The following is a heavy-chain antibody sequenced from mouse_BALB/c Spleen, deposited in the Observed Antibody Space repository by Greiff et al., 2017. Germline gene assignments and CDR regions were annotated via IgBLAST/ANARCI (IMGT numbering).Heavy chain of an antibody. V-gene: IGHV4-2*02. J-gene: IGHJ3*01. CDR1: GFAFSRYW. CDR3: ARLGDHGWFAY. CDR2: INPGSSTI. Sequence: DVKLVESGGGLVQPGGSLNLSCAASGFAFSRYWMSWARQAPGKGQEWIGEINPGSSTINYTPSLKDKFIISRDNAKNTLYLQMSKVRSEDTALYCCARLGDHGWFAYWGQGTLVTVSA. D-gene: IGHD2-13*01.